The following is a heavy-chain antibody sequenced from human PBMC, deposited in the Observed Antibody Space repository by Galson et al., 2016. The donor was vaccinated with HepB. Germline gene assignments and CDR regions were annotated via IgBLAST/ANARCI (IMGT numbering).Heavy chain of an antibody. CDR2: ISYDGSTK. Sequence: SLRLSCAASGFTFSSYGMHWVRQASGKGLEWVAVISYDGSTKYYADSVKGRFTISRDNSKNTLNLQMNSLRAEDTAVYYCAKDWGLLSFGELISPVDYWGQGTLVTVSS. CDR3: AKDWGLLSFGELISPVDY. J-gene: IGHJ4*02. CDR1: GFTFSSYG. D-gene: IGHD3-10*01. V-gene: IGHV3-30*18.